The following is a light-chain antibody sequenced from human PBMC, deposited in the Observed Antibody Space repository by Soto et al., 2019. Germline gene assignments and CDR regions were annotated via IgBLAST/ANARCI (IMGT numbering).Light chain of an antibody. CDR2: RNN. V-gene: IGLV1-47*01. CDR3: AAWDDSLSGYV. CDR1: SSNIGDNY. Sequence: QSVLTQPPSASGTPGQKVTISCSGSSSNIGDNYVYWHQQLPGTAPKLLIYRNNQRPSGVPDRFSGSKSGTSASLAIRGLRSEDEADYYCAAWDDSLSGYVFGPGTKVTVL. J-gene: IGLJ1*01.